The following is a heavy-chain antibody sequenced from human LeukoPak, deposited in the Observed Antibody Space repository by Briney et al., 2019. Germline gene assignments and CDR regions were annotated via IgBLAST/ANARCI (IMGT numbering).Heavy chain of an antibody. CDR2: ISYDGSNK. Sequence: GGSLRLSCAASGFTFSSYAMHWVRQAPGKGLEWVAVISYDGSNKYYADSVKGRFTISRDNSKNTLYLQMNSLRAEDTAVYYCASDIKYDYYDSSGYYPPWGQGTLVTVSS. CDR1: GFTFSSYA. V-gene: IGHV3-30-3*01. CDR3: ASDIKYDYYDSSGYYPP. D-gene: IGHD3-22*01. J-gene: IGHJ5*02.